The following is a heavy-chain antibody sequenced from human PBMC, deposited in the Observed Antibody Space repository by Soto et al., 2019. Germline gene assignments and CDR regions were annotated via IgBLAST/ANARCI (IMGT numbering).Heavy chain of an antibody. D-gene: IGHD2-2*01. CDR3: ARGYCSSTSCLGVPGYYYGTDV. CDR1: VGTFSSYA. V-gene: IGHV1-69*06. CDR2: IIPIFGTA. Sequence: QVQLVQSGAEVKKPGSSVKVSCKASVGTFSSYAISWVRQAPGQGLVWMGGIIPIFGTANYAQKFQGRVTITADKSTSTAYMELSSLRYEDTAVYYCARGYCSSTSCLGVPGYYYGTDVWRQGTTLTVSS. J-gene: IGHJ6*02.